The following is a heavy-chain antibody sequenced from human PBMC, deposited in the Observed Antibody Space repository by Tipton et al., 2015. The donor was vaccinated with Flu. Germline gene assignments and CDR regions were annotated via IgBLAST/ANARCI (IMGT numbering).Heavy chain of an antibody. CDR2: IHTSAGT. CDR3: ARRDFSKYVSEPKNWFDS. J-gene: IGHJ5*01. CDR1: GDSLGSSYY. V-gene: IGHV4-38-2*01. Sequence: TLSLTCSVSGDSLGSSYYWAWIRQPPGRGLEWIGNIHTSAGTYYNLSLKSRVTISVDRSKNQFSLRLASVTAADTAVYFCARRDFSKYVSEPKNWFDSWGQGTLVTVSS. D-gene: IGHD4-11*01.